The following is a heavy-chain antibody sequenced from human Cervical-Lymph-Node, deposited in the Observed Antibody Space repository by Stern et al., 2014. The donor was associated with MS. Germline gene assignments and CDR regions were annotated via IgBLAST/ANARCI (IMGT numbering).Heavy chain of an antibody. CDR2: IYWYDDK. D-gene: IGHD2-8*02. J-gene: IGHJ4*02. CDR3: VHSSPRVPGVDF. Sequence: QITLKESGPTLVKPTQTLTLKCIFSGFSLNTSGVGVGWIRQPPGKALEWLGFIYWYDDKRYSPSLKRRLTITKDTSENQVVLTMTNMDPVDSAAYYCVHSSPRVPGVDFWGQGTLVTVSS. V-gene: IGHV2-5*01. CDR1: GFSLNTSGVG.